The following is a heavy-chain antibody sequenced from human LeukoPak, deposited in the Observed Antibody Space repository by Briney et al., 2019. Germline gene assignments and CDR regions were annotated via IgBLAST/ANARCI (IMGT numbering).Heavy chain of an antibody. V-gene: IGHV3-23*01. Sequence: GGSLRLSCAASGFTFSSCAMSWVRQAPGKGLEWVSAISGSGGSTYYADSVKGRFTISRDNSKNTLYLQMNSLRAEDTAVYYCAKDLYKPFYDFWSGPTYYFNYFDYWGQGTLVTVSS. CDR1: GFTFSSCA. CDR3: AKDLYKPFYDFWSGPTYYFNYFDY. J-gene: IGHJ4*02. CDR2: ISGSGGST. D-gene: IGHD3-3*01.